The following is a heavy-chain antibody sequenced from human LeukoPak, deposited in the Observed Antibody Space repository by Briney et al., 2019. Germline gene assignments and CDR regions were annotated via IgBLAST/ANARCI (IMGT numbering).Heavy chain of an antibody. CDR1: GFAFGKYD. D-gene: IGHD3-10*01. CDR2: ISGGGINT. CDR3: AKDHYGSFGMDV. Sequence: GGSLRLSCAASGFAFGKYDMSWVRQAPGKGLEWVSFISGGGINTYYAASVKGRFTFSRDNSKNTLYLQMNSLRAEDTAVYYCAKDHYGSFGMDVWGQGTTVTVSS. V-gene: IGHV3-23*01. J-gene: IGHJ6*02.